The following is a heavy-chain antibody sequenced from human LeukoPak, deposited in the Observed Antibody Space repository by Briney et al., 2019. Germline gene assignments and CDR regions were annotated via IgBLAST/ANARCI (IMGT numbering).Heavy chain of an antibody. D-gene: IGHD3-3*01. J-gene: IGHJ6*04. CDR2: IHSGGST. CDR1: GFTVSSNY. CDR3: AKIVMIFGVVKDV. V-gene: IGHV3-53*01. Sequence: PGGSLRLSCAVSGFTVSSNYMSWVRQAPGKGLEWVSVIHSGGSTNYADSVKGRFTISRDNSKNTLYLQMNSLRAEDTAVYYCAKIVMIFGVVKDVWGKGTTVTVSS.